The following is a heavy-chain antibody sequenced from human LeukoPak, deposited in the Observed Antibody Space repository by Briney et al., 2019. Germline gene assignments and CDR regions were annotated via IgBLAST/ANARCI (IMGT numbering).Heavy chain of an antibody. J-gene: IGHJ4*02. CDR2: INHSGST. CDR3: ARGGRTIPVYYFDY. CDR1: GGSFSGYY. D-gene: IGHD1-26*01. Sequence: SDTLSLTCAVYGGSFSGYYWSWIRQPPGKGLEWIGEINHSGSTNYNPSLKTRVTISVDTSKNQFSLKLSSVTAADTAVYYCARGGRTIPVYYFDYWGQGTLVTVSS. V-gene: IGHV4-34*01.